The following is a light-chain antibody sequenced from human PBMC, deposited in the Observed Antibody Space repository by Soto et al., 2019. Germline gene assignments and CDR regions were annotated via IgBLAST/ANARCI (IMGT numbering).Light chain of an antibody. V-gene: IGLV2-23*01. J-gene: IGLJ1*01. CDR1: SSYVGRYNL. CDR2: EGS. Sequence: QSALTQPASVSGSPGQSITISGTGTSSYVGRYNLVSWYQQHPGKAPKLMIYEGSKRPSGVSNRFSGSKSGNTASLTISGLQAEDEADYYCCSYAGSSTYVFGTGTKLTVL. CDR3: CSYAGSSTYV.